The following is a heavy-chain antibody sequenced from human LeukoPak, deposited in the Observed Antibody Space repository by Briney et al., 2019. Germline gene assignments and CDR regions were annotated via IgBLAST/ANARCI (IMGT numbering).Heavy chain of an antibody. CDR1: GFTFSSYA. CDR2: ISGSGGST. CDR3: AKDLHSGSYPGSGY. V-gene: IGHV3-23*01. J-gene: IGHJ4*02. Sequence: GGSLRLSCAASGFTFSSYAMSWVRQAPGKGLEWVSAISGSGGSTYYADSVKGRFTISRDNSKNTLYLQMNSLRAEDTAVYYCAKDLHSGSYPGSGYWGQGTLVTVSS. D-gene: IGHD1-26*01.